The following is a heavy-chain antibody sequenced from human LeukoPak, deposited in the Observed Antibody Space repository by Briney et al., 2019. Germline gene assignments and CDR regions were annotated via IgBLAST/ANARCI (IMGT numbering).Heavy chain of an antibody. V-gene: IGHV3-53*01. CDR3: ARDGPSWSRDY. Sequence: PGGSLRLSCAASGFTVSTNYMSWVRQVSGEGLEFVSLISTGGTTDYADSVKGRFTISSDNAKNSLYLQMNSLRDEDTALYYCARDGPSWSRDYWGQGTLVTVSS. CDR1: GFTVSTNY. CDR2: ISTGGTT. D-gene: IGHD2-15*01. J-gene: IGHJ4*02.